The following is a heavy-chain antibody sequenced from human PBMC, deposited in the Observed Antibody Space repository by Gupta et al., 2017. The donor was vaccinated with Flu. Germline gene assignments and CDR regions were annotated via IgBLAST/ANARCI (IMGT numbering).Heavy chain of an antibody. V-gene: IGHV4-38-2*02. CDR3: ARDLGYNYGYGYVDD. Sequence: QVQLQESCPGLVTPSETLSLTCAVSGYSISSGYYWGWIRQPPGKGLEWIGSIYHSRSTYYSPSLKSRVTISVDTSKNQFSLKLSSVTAADTAVYYGARDLGYNYGYGYVDDWGQGTRGTVSS. CDR1: GYSISSGYY. CDR2: IYHSRST. J-gene: IGHJ4*02. D-gene: IGHD5-18*01.